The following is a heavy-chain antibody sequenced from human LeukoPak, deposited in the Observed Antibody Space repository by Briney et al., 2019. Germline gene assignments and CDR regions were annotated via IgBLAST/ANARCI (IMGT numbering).Heavy chain of an antibody. CDR1: GYTFTNYG. V-gene: IGHV1-18*01. Sequence: ASVKVSCKASGYTFTNYGISWVRQAPGHGLEWMGWTSAYNGNTKYAQNVQGRVMMTTDTSTSTAYMELRSLRPDDTAVYFCARDRSFRSDFWSVTDAFDMWGQGQWSSSLQ. CDR3: ARDRSFRSDFWSVTDAFDM. D-gene: IGHD3-3*01. J-gene: IGHJ3*02. CDR2: TSAYNGNT.